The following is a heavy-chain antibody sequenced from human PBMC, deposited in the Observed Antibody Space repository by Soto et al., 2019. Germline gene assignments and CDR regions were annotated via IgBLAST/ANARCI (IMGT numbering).Heavy chain of an antibody. V-gene: IGHV3-21*01. J-gene: IGHJ4*02. CDR2: ISSSNRYI. CDR1: GFTFFTYT. D-gene: IGHD3-10*01. CDR3: ARDLNYFGSGSTFDY. Sequence: EVQLVESGGGLVKPGGSLRLSCAASGFTFFTYTMNWVRQAPGQGLEWVSSISSSNRYIYYADSVKGRFTISRDNAKNSLYLQMNSLRVEDTAVYHCARDLNYFGSGSTFDYWGQGTLVTVSS.